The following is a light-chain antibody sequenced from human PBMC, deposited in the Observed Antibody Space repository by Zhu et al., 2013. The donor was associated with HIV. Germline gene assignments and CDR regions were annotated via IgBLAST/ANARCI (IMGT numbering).Light chain of an antibody. CDR2: GAS. CDR1: QRVRSSY. V-gene: IGKV3-20*01. J-gene: IGKJ3*01. CDR3: QHYDTSPPGT. Sequence: IVLTQSPGTLSLSPGERATLSCGTSQRVRSSYIAWYQQKPGRAPRLLIYGASNRATGVPERFSGSGSGTDFTLTISRLEPGDFAVYYCQHYDTSPPGTFGPGTRVDIK.